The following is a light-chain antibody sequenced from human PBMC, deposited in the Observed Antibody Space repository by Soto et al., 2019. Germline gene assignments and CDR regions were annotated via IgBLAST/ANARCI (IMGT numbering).Light chain of an antibody. J-gene: IGKJ1*01. CDR2: EAS. CDR3: QQSYSSSWT. V-gene: IGKV1-39*01. Sequence: DIEVTQSPSSLSPSVGDRVTITCRASEGISRYLNWYQQKPGKAPKLLIYEASTLQSGVPSRFSGSGSGTDFTLTISSLQPEDFATYSCQQSYSSSWTFGQGTKVDIK. CDR1: EGISRY.